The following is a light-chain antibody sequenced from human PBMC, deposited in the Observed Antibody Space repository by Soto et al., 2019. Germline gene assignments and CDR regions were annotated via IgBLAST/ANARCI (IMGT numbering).Light chain of an antibody. Sequence: QSALTQPRSVSGSPGQSVTLSCTGTSSDVGGYHYVSWYQHHPGKAPKIIFYDVNKRPSGVPDRFSGSKSGNTASLTISGLQTEDEADYYCCSYAGSYTLVFGGGTKLTVL. V-gene: IGLV2-11*01. J-gene: IGLJ2*01. CDR1: SSDVGGYHY. CDR2: DVN. CDR3: CSYAGSYTLV.